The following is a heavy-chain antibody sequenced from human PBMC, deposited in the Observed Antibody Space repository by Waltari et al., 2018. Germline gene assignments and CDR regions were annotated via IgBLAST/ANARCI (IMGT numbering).Heavy chain of an antibody. CDR3: ATFGAVDCGGDCYRYFDY. CDR2: VGPEDGET. CDR1: GYTFTDYY. J-gene: IGHJ4*02. V-gene: IGHV1-69-2*01. D-gene: IGHD2-21*01. Sequence: EVQLVQSGAEVKKPGATVKISCKASGYTFTDYYMHWVQQAPGKGLEWMGRVGPEDGETIYAEKFQGRVTITADTSTDTAYMELSSLRSEDTAVYYCATFGAVDCGGDCYRYFDYWGQGTLVTVSS.